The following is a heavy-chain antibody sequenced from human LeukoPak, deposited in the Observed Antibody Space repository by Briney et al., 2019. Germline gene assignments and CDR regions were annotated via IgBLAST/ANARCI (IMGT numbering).Heavy chain of an antibody. CDR3: ARDRDDYPYY. Sequence: PGGSLRLSCAASGFTFSSYSMNWVRQAPGKGLEWVSSISSSSSYIYYADSVKGRFTISRDNAKNSLYLQMNSLRAEDAAVYYCARDRDDYPYYWGQGTLVTVSS. CDR2: ISSSSSYI. CDR1: GFTFSSYS. V-gene: IGHV3-21*01. J-gene: IGHJ4*02. D-gene: IGHD4-11*01.